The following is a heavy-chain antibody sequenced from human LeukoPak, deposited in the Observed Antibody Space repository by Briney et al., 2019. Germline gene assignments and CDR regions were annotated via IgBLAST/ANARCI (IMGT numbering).Heavy chain of an antibody. CDR1: GFTFSDHY. V-gene: IGHV3-72*01. D-gene: IGHD3-22*01. CDR3: ARIPYYYDSIGYYDY. J-gene: IGHJ4*02. CDR2: TRNKANSYTT. Sequence: GGSLRLSCAASGFTFSDHYMDWVRQAPGKGLEWVGRTRNKANSYTTEYAASVKGRFTISRDDSKNSLYLEMNSLKTEDTAVYYCARIPYYYDSIGYYDYWGQGTLVTVSS.